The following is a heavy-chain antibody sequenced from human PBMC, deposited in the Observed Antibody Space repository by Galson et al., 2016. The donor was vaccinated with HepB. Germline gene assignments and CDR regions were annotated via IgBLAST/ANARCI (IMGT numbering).Heavy chain of an antibody. J-gene: IGHJ4*02. CDR2: ISHSSIST. CDR1: GFTFSTYA. D-gene: IGHD5-12*01. V-gene: IGHV3-23*01. CDR3: AKDWLARGRRPYFFDY. Sequence: SLRLSCAASGFTFSTYAMSWVRQAPGKGLEWVSAISHSSISTFYADSVKGRFTISRDNSENTLYLHMNSLRAEDTAVYYCAKDWLARGRRPYFFDYWGQGTLVTVSS.